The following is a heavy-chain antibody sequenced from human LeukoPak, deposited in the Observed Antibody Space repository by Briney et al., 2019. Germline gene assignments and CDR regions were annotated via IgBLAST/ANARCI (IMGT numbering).Heavy chain of an antibody. CDR3: ARGEGYCSGGSCYGYNWFDP. CDR2: MNPNSGNT. V-gene: IGHV1-8*02. Sequence: ASVKVSCKASGYTFTSYGISWVRQATGQGLEWMGWMNPNSGNTGYAQKFQGRVTMTRNTSISTAYMELSSLRSEDTAVYYCARGEGYCSGGSCYGYNWFDPWGQGTLVTVSS. J-gene: IGHJ5*02. CDR1: GYTFTSYG. D-gene: IGHD2-15*01.